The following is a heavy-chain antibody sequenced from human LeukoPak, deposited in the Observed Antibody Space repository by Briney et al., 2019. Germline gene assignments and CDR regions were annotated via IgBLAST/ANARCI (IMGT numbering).Heavy chain of an antibody. J-gene: IGHJ4*02. CDR3: AKMQGYFDY. V-gene: IGHV3-23*01. CDR1: GFTFSGNG. Sequence: PGGSLRLSCAASGFTFSGNGMSWVRQAPGKGPEWVSGVTGDGATTYYADSVKGRFTISRDNSKNTVYLQMNSLRAEDTAFYYCAKMQGYFDYWSQGTLVTVPA. CDR2: VTGDGATT.